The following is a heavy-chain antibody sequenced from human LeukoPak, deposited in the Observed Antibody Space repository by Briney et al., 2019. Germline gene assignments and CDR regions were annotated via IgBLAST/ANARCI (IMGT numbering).Heavy chain of an antibody. D-gene: IGHD6-6*01. V-gene: IGHV4-39*01. J-gene: IGHJ5*02. Sequence: SETLSLTCTVSGVSISSSSYYWGWIRQPPGKGLEWIGSIYYSGSTYYNPSLKSRVTISVDTSKNQFSLKLSSVTAADTAVYYCARHQARGIAARPGWFDPWGQGTLVTVSS. CDR3: ARHQARGIAARPGWFDP. CDR1: GVSISSSSYY. CDR2: IYYSGST.